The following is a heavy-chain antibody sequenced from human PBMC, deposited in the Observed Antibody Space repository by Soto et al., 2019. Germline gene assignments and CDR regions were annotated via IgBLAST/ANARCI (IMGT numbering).Heavy chain of an antibody. D-gene: IGHD3-9*01. CDR1: GYTFTGYY. CDR2: INPNSGGT. J-gene: IGHJ4*02. V-gene: IGHV1-2*02. Sequence: GASVKVSCKASGYTFTGYYMHWVRQAPGQGLEWMGWINPNSGGTNYAQKFQGRVTMTRDTSISTTYMELSRLRSDDTAVYYCARGSATGGELRYFDWLEEGGPGLSDYWGQGTLVTVSS. CDR3: ARGSATGGELRYFDWLEEGGPGLSDY.